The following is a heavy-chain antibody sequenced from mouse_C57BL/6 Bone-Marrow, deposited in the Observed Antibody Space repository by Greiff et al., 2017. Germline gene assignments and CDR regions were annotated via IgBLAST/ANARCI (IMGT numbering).Heavy chain of an antibody. Sequence: VQGVESGAELVRPGASVTLSCKASGYTFTDYEMHWVKQTPVHGLEWIGAIDPETGGTAYNQKFKGKAILTADKSSSTAYMELRSLTSEDSAVYYCTLIYYGNPYAMDYWGQGTSVTVSS. CDR3: TLIYYGNPYAMDY. D-gene: IGHD2-1*01. CDR2: IDPETGGT. V-gene: IGHV1-15*01. CDR1: GYTFTDYE. J-gene: IGHJ4*01.